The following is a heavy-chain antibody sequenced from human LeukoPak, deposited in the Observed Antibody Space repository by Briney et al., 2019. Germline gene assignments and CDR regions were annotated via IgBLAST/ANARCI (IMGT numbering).Heavy chain of an antibody. Sequence: GGSLRLSCAASGFTFSSYEMNWARQAPGKGLEWVAFIRYDGSNKYYADSVKGRFTISRDNSKNTLYLQMNSLRAEDTAVYYCAKDKRYFDYWGQGTLVTVSS. CDR2: IRYDGSNK. CDR3: AKDKRYFDY. V-gene: IGHV3-30*02. J-gene: IGHJ4*02. CDR1: GFTFSSYE.